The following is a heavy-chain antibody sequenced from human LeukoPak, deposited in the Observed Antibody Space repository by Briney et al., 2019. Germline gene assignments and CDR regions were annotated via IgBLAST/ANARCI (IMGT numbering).Heavy chain of an antibody. CDR1: GFTFSSYE. Sequence: GGSLRLSCAASGFTFSSYEMNWVRQAPGKGLEWVSYISSSSSTIYYADSVKGRFTISRDNAKNSLYLQMNSLRAEDTAVYYCARVDRGIAAADYYYMDVWGKGTTVTVSS. V-gene: IGHV3-48*01. CDR3: ARVDRGIAAADYYYMDV. CDR2: ISSSSSTI. J-gene: IGHJ6*03. D-gene: IGHD6-13*01.